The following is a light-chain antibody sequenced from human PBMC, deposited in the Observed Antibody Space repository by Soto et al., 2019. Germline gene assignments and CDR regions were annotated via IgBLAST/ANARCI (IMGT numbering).Light chain of an antibody. CDR1: SSNIGATYG. Sequence: QSVLTQPPSVSGAPGQRVTISCTGSSSNIGATYGVHWYQQLPGTAPKLLIYGNNNRPSGVPERFSGSKSGTSASLAITRIQAEDEANYYCQSYDSSLSGYVFGTGTKVTVL. J-gene: IGLJ1*01. CDR2: GNN. CDR3: QSYDSSLSGYV. V-gene: IGLV1-40*01.